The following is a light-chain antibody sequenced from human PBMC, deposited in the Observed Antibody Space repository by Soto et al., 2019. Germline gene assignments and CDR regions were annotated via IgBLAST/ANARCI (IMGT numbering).Light chain of an antibody. CDR3: PRYSRSPST. J-gene: IGKJ1*01. CDR1: QSVGTS. Sequence: EIVLTQSPVTLSLSPGERGTLSCRASQSVGTSLAWYQQKPGQAPRLLIYGASNRATGIPDRFSGSGSGTDFTLTIRKMDTEDFAVYQSPRYSRSPSTFGHGTKVNIK. CDR2: GAS. V-gene: IGKV3-20*01.